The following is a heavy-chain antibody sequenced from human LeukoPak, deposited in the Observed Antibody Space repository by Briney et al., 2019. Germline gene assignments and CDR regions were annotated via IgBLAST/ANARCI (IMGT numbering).Heavy chain of an antibody. CDR3: ARDEGVIMGATPTTISY. CDR2: ISSSSSYI. J-gene: IGHJ4*02. D-gene: IGHD1-26*01. CDR1: GFTFSSYS. Sequence: GGSLRLSCAASGFTFSSYSVNWVRRAPGKGLEWVSSISSSSSYIYYADSVKGQFTISRDNAKNSLYLQMNSLRAEDTAVYYCARDEGVIMGATPTTISYWGQGTLVTVSS. V-gene: IGHV3-21*01.